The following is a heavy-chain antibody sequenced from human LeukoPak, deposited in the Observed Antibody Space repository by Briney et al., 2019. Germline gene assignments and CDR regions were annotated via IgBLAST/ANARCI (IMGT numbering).Heavy chain of an antibody. Sequence: PGGSLRLSCSASGFTFSAYAMHWVRQAPGKRLEYVSAISPDGTSTYYADSVRGRFSISRDNSKNTLYLQMSSLRAEDTAVYYCVPKGTEGFWGRGTLVTVSS. V-gene: IGHV3-64D*06. J-gene: IGHJ4*02. CDR1: GFTFSAYA. CDR3: VPKGTEGF. CDR2: ISPDGTST.